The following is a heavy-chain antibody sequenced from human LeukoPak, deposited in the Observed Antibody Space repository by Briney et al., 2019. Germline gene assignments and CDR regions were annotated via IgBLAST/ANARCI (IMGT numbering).Heavy chain of an antibody. D-gene: IGHD3-22*01. Sequence: GASVKVSCKASGYTFTGYYMHWVRQAPGQGLEWMGRINPNSGGTNYAQKFQGRVTMTRDTSISTAYMELSRLRSEDTAVYYCVRVYHDGSFESGNWFDPWGQETLVTVSS. CDR1: GYTFTGYY. V-gene: IGHV1-2*06. CDR3: VRVYHDGSFESGNWFDP. CDR2: INPNSGGT. J-gene: IGHJ5*02.